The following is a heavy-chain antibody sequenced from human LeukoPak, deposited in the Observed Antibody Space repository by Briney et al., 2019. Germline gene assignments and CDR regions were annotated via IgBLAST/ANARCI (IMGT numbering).Heavy chain of an antibody. CDR1: GYSFTTYW. CDR2: VDPRDSYT. D-gene: IGHD2-21*01. J-gene: IGHJ6*02. V-gene: IGHV5-10-1*01. CDR3: ASRVDSRYYYGLDV. Sequence: GESLKISCQGSGYSFTTYWISWVRQMPAKGLEWLGRVDPRDSYTNYSPSFQGHVTISADKSISTAYLQWSSLEASDTAIYYCASRVDSRYYYGLDVWGQGTTVTVSS.